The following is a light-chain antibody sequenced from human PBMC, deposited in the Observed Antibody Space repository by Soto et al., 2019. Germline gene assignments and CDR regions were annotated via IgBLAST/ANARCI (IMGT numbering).Light chain of an antibody. CDR2: GAS. V-gene: IGKV3-15*01. CDR1: QSVSSN. Sequence: EIVMTQSPATLSVSPGERATLSCRASQSVSSNLAWYQQKPGQAPRLLIYGASTRATDIPARFSGSGSGTEFTLTISSLQSEYFAVYYCQQYNNWYTFGQGTKLEIK. J-gene: IGKJ2*01. CDR3: QQYNNWYT.